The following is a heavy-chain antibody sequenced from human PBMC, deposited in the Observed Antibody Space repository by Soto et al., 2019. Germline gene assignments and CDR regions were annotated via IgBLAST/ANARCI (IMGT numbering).Heavy chain of an antibody. CDR3: ATVPITIFGVVTFPPYFDY. CDR2: FDPEDGET. CDR1: GYSLTELS. Sequence: EASVKVSCKVSGYSLTELSMHWVRQAPGKGLEWMGGFDPEDGETIYAQKFQGRVTMTEDTSTDTAYMELSSLRSEDTAVYYCATVPITIFGVVTFPPYFDYWGQGTLVTVSS. V-gene: IGHV1-24*01. J-gene: IGHJ4*02. D-gene: IGHD3-3*01.